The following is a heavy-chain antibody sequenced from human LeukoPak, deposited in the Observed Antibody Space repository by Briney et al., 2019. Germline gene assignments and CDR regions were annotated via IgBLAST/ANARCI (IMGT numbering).Heavy chain of an antibody. D-gene: IGHD3-10*01. CDR3: ARAPPLLWFGEFLDY. Sequence: PGGSLRLSCAASGFTFSDHYIDWVRQAPGKGLEWVGRSRDKVNSFSTEYAASVKGRFTISRDDSKNSLYLQMNSLKTEDTAVYYCARAPPLLWFGEFLDYWGQGTLVTVSS. V-gene: IGHV3-72*01. CDR1: GFTFSDHY. J-gene: IGHJ4*02. CDR2: SRDKVNSFST.